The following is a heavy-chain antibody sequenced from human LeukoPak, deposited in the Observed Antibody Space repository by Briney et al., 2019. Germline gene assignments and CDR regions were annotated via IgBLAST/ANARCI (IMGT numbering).Heavy chain of an antibody. CDR1: GFTFSSYA. CDR3: GMDRVIITD. Sequence: PGGSLRLSCAASGFTFSSYAMSWVRQAPGKGLEWVANIEQDGGETYYIDSVKGRFTISRDNAKNSVYLEMNSLRAEDTALYYCGMDRVIITDWGQGALVTVSS. V-gene: IGHV3-7*01. CDR2: IEQDGGET. J-gene: IGHJ4*02. D-gene: IGHD3-10*01.